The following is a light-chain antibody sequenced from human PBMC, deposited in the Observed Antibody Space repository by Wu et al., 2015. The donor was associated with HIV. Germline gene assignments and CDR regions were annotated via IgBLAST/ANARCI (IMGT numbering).Light chain of an antibody. CDR2: GAS. Sequence: EIVLTQSPGTLSLSPGERATLSCRASQSVSSSSLAWYQQKSGQAPRLLIYGASSRATGIPERFSGSGSGTDFTLTISRLEPEDFAVYYCQQYGGSPMYTFGQGTKLEIK. J-gene: IGKJ2*01. CDR3: QQYGGSPMYT. V-gene: IGKV3-20*01. CDR1: QSVSSSS.